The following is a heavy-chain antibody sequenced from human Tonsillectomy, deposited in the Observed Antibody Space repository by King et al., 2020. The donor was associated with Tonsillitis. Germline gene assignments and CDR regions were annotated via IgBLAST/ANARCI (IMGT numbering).Heavy chain of an antibody. Sequence: VQLVESGAEVKKPGASVKVSCKASAYTFTGCYMYWVRQAPGQGLEWMGWINPNSGGTNYAQRFQGRVTMTRDTSISTAYMELSRLRSDDTAVYYCARGRELEIRPSYYNVRDACGHGATVSVSS. CDR3: ARGRELEIRPSYYNVRDA. V-gene: IGHV1-2*02. CDR2: INPNSGGT. J-gene: IGHJ6*02. D-gene: IGHD1-26*01. CDR1: AYTFTGCY.